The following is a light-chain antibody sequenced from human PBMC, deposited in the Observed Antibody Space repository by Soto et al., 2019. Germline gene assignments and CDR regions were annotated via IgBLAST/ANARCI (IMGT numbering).Light chain of an antibody. CDR1: TSNIGNNY. J-gene: IGLJ2*01. V-gene: IGLV1-51*01. Sequence: QSVLTQPPSVYAAPGQKVTISCSGSTSNIGNNYVAWYQQLPGAAPKLLISNNNERPSGIPDRFSGPKSGTSATLDITGLQTGDEADYYCATWDNSLKSGLFGGGTKLTVL. CDR2: NNN. CDR3: ATWDNSLKSGL.